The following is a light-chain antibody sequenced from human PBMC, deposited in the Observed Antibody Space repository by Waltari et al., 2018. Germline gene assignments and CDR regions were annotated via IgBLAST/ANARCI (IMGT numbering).Light chain of an antibody. Sequence: ALTQPAPVSGSPGQSIPIPCTGTTSAVGSYNLVPWYQQHPDKAPKLMIYEDSKRPSGVSNRFSGSKSGNTASLTISGLQAEDEADYYCCSYAGSSTLVFGGGTKLTVL. V-gene: IGLV2-23*01. J-gene: IGLJ3*02. CDR3: CSYAGSSTLV. CDR2: EDS. CDR1: TSAVGSYNL.